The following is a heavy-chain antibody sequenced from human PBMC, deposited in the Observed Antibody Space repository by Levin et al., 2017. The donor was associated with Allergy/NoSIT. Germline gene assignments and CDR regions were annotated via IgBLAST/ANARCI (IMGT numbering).Heavy chain of an antibody. CDR3: ARGSGFWTGYYYFDR. V-gene: IGHV4-34*01. Sequence: SETLSLSCGVYGGSFSGHYWSWIRQPPGKGPEWIGEINHRGSANYNRSLRNRVSISEDTSKNQFSLRLSSVTAADTAVYYCARGSGFWTGYYYFDRWGQGTLVTVSS. CDR2: INHRGSA. D-gene: IGHD3/OR15-3a*01. CDR1: GGSFSGHY. J-gene: IGHJ5*02.